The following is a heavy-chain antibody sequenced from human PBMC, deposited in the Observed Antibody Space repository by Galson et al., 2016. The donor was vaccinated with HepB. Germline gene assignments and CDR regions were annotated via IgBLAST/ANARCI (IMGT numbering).Heavy chain of an antibody. V-gene: IGHV3-15*01. CDR2: IKSKTDGGTT. CDR1: GFTFSNSW. CDR3: RYGIDV. J-gene: IGHJ6*02. Sequence: SLRLSCAASGFTFSNSWMSWVRQAPGKGLEWVGRIKSKTDGGTTDYAAPVKGRFSISRDDSKNTLYLQMNSLKTEDTTVYYCRYGIDVWGQGTTVTVSS.